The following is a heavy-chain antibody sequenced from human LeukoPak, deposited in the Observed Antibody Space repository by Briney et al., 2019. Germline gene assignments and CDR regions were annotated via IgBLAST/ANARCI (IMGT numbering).Heavy chain of an antibody. Sequence: SETLSLTCTVSGGSISSSSYYWGWIRQPPGKGLEWIGSIYYSGSTYYNPSLKSRVTISVDTSKNQFSLKLSSVTAADTAVYYCALATRYDILTGYSFFDYWGQGTLVTVSS. CDR3: ALATRYDILTGYSFFDY. J-gene: IGHJ4*02. CDR1: GGSISSSSYY. D-gene: IGHD3-9*01. V-gene: IGHV4-39*01. CDR2: IYYSGST.